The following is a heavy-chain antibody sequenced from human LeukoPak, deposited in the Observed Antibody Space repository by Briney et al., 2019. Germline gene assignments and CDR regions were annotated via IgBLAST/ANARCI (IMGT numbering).Heavy chain of an antibody. J-gene: IGHJ3*02. CDR1: GGSISSYY. D-gene: IGHD3-22*01. Sequence: SQTLSLTCTVSGGSISSYYGSWIRQPPGPWREWIGYIYYSWSTNYNPSLKIRVTISIDTSKNQFSLKLSSVNAADTAVYYCERGGTYYYDSSPPRGYAFDIWGQGTMVTVSS. V-gene: IGHV4-59*01. CDR3: ERGGTYYYDSSPPRGYAFDI. CDR2: IYYSWST.